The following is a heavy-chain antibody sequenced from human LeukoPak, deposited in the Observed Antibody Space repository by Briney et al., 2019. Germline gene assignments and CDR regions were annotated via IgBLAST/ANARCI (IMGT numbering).Heavy chain of an antibody. D-gene: IGHD6-19*01. CDR2: MYYSGGT. V-gene: IGHV4-59*12. CDR3: ARGSGGSGFDY. CDR1: GGSISNYY. J-gene: IGHJ4*02. Sequence: SETLSLTCTVSGGSISNYYWSWIRQPPGKGLEWIGSMYYSGGTNYNPSLKSRVTISVDTSKNQFSLQLNSVTPEDTAVYYCARGSGGSGFDYWGQGTLVTVSS.